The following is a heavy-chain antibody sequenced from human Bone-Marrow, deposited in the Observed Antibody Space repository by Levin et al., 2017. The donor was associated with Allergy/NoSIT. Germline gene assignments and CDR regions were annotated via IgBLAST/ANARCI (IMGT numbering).Heavy chain of an antibody. Sequence: ASVKVSCKASGYTFTSYAMNWVRQAPGQGLEWMGWINTNTGNPTYAQGFTGRFVFSLDTSVSTAYLQISSLKAEDTAVYYCARAGPLVTVTPRPPPFDYWGQGTLVTVSS. D-gene: IGHD4-17*01. J-gene: IGHJ4*02. CDR1: GYTFTSYA. CDR2: INTNTGNP. V-gene: IGHV7-4-1*02. CDR3: ARAGPLVTVTPRPPPFDY.